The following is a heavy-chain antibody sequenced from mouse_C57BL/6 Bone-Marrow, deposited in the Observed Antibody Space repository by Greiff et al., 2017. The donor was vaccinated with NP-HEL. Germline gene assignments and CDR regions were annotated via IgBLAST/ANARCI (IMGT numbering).Heavy chain of an antibody. D-gene: IGHD1-1*01. CDR2: ISNLAYSI. J-gene: IGHJ3*01. CDR3: ARQGYYGSLAY. CDR1: GFTFSDYG. V-gene: IGHV5-15*01. Sequence: EVQGVESGGGLVQPGGSLKLSCAASGFTFSDYGMAWVRQAPRKGPEWVAFISNLAYSIYYADTVTGRFTISRENAKNTLYLEMSSLRSEDTAMYYCARQGYYGSLAYWGQGTLVTVSA.